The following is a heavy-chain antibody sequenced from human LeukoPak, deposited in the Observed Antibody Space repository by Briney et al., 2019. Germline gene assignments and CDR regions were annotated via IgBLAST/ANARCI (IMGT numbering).Heavy chain of an antibody. CDR3: ARKAARGFYDY. CDR2: INPSGGST. D-gene: IGHD6-6*01. Sequence: ASVKVSCMASGYTFTSYYMHWVRQAPGQGLEWMGIINPSGGSTSYAQKFQGRVTMTRDTSTSTVYMELSSLRSEDTAVYYCARKAARGFYDYWGQGTLVTVSS. J-gene: IGHJ4*02. V-gene: IGHV1-46*03. CDR1: GYTFTSYY.